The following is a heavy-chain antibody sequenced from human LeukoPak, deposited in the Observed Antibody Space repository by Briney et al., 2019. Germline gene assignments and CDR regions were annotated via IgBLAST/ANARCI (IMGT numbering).Heavy chain of an antibody. J-gene: IGHJ4*02. CDR2: INSDGSIT. CDR1: GFTISNYR. Sequence: PGGSLRLSCVASGFTISNYRMHWVRQAPGKGLVWVSRINSDGSITTYADSVKGRFTISRDNAKNTMYLQMNSLRDEDTAVYYCATLLPGVWGQGTLVTVSS. CDR3: ATLLPGV. V-gene: IGHV3-74*01. D-gene: IGHD1-26*01.